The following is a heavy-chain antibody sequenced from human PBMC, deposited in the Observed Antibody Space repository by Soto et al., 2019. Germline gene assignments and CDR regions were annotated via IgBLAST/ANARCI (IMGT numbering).Heavy chain of an antibody. D-gene: IGHD2-2*01. CDR2: ISGSGDAI. J-gene: IGHJ6*02. Sequence: EVQLLESGGGLVQPGGSLRLSCAASGFTFTYYSMSWVRQAPGKGLEWVSHISGSGDAIYYADSVKGRFTISRDNSKNPLYLQMNSLRAADTAVYHCADPVPAATHYDYYDLDVWGQGTTVTVSS. CDR3: ADPVPAATHYDYYDLDV. V-gene: IGHV3-23*01. CDR1: GFTFTYYS.